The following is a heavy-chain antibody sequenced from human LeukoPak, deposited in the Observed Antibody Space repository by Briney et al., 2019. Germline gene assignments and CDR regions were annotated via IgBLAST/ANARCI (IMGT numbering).Heavy chain of an antibody. CDR1: GFTFSGRW. V-gene: IGHV3-7*03. CDR2: INQDGTDK. CDR3: AREIVGTHKSRFDP. D-gene: IGHD1-26*01. J-gene: IGHJ5*02. Sequence: GGSLRLSCAASGFTFSGRWMSWLRQAPGKGLEWVANINQDGTDKYYVDSVKGRFTISRDNAKNSLYLQMNSLRAEDTAVYYCAREIVGTHKSRFDPWGQGTLVTVST.